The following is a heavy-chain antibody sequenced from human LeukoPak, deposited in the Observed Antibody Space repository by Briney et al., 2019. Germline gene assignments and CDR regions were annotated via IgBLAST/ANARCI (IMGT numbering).Heavy chain of an antibody. Sequence: PSETLSLTCAVYGGSFSGYYWTWVRQPPGKGLEWIGEINHKGATNYNPSLKSRVTISLDTSKNQFPLKLSSVTAADTAVYYCARGPHFYGSGSYEYSYYYYYYGMDVWGKGTAVTVSS. CDR2: INHKGAT. D-gene: IGHD3-10*01. V-gene: IGHV4-34*01. J-gene: IGHJ6*04. CDR3: ARGPHFYGSGSYEYSYYYYYYGMDV. CDR1: GGSFSGYY.